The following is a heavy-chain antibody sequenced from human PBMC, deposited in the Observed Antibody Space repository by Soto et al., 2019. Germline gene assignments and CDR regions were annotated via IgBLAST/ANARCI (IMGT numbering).Heavy chain of an antibody. V-gene: IGHV1-18*01. D-gene: IGHD5-12*01. CDR3: ARDLVPGYTGFSDY. CDR1: GYTFTNYV. CDR2: ISAYNGNT. J-gene: IGHJ4*02. Sequence: ASVKVSCKASGYTFTNYVINWVRQAPGQGLEWMRWISAYNGNTNFAQKLQGRVSLTTDTSSTTAYMELRSLTSDDTAVYYCARDLVPGYTGFSDYWGQGTLVTVSS.